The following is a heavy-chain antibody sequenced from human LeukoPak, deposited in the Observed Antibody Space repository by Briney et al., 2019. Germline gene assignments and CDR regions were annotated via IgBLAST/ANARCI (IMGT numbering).Heavy chain of an antibody. CDR1: GFTFSSYW. V-gene: IGHV3-30*02. D-gene: IGHD4-23*01. CDR3: ARDNSVEDTAWWFDP. J-gene: IGHJ5*02. Sequence: QPGGSLRLSCAASGFTFSSYWMSWVRQAPGKGLEWVAFIRYDGSNKYYADSVKGRFTISRDNSKNTLYLQMNSLRGEDTAVYYCARDNSVEDTAWWFDPWGQGTLVTVSS. CDR2: IRYDGSNK.